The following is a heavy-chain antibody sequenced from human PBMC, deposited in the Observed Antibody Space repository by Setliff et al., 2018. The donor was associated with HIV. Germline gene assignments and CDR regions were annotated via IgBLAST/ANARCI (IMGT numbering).Heavy chain of an antibody. D-gene: IGHD2-15*01. Sequence: GGSLRLSCAASGFTFSNFAINWVRQAPGKGLEWVSTISGRGTNTYYADSVEGRFTISRDNSKNTLSLQLNSLTAEDSAVYYCAKAGGGILYFYYMDVWGKGTTVTVSS. CDR2: ISGRGTNT. CDR1: GFTFSNFA. V-gene: IGHV3-23*01. CDR3: AKAGGGILYFYYMDV. J-gene: IGHJ6*03.